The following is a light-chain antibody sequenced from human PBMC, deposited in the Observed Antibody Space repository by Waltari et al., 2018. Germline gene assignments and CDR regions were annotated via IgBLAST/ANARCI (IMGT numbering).Light chain of an antibody. CDR1: QNTNIW. CDR2: KSS. V-gene: IGKV1-5*03. CDR3: QHYNGYPLT. Sequence: DIQMTQSPSTLSTFVGDSVTITCRASQNTNIWLTWYQQKTGKAPRLLIYKSSILQSGVPSRFSGSASGTEFNLTISSLQPDDFATYYCQHYNGYPLTFGGGTKVEIK. J-gene: IGKJ4*01.